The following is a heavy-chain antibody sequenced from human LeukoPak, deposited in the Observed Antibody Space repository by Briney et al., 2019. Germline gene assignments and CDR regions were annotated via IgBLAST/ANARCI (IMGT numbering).Heavy chain of an antibody. CDR2: ISSSGSTI. CDR1: GFTFSSYE. D-gene: IGHD3-9*01. V-gene: IGHV3-48*03. CDR3: ARVLRYFDWLSATLDY. J-gene: IGHJ4*02. Sequence: GGSLRLSCAASGFTFSSYEMNWVRQAPGKWLEWVSYISSSGSTIYYADSMKGRFTISRDNAKNSLYLQMNSLRAEDTAVYYCARVLRYFDWLSATLDYWGQGTLVTVSS.